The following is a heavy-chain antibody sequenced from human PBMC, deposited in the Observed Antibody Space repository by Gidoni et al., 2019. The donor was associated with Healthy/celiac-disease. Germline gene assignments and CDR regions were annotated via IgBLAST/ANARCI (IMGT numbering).Heavy chain of an antibody. Sequence: QVTLKESGPVLVLLTETLTLTCTVSGFSLSNARLGVSWIRQPPGKALEWLAHIFSNDEKSYSTSLKSRLTISKDTSKSQVVLTMTNRDPVDTATYYCARTLAQEWLVQVYYFDYWGQGTLVTVSS. V-gene: IGHV2-26*01. CDR1: GFSLSNARLG. J-gene: IGHJ4*02. CDR2: IFSNDEK. CDR3: ARTLAQEWLVQVYYFDY. D-gene: IGHD6-19*01.